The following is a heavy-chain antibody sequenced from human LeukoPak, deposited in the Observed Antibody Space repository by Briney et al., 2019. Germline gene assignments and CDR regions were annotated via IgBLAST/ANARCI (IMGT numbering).Heavy chain of an antibody. J-gene: IGHJ5*02. Sequence: SQTLSLTCTVYGGSISSGSYYWSWIRQPAGKGLDWIGRIYTSGSTNYNPSLKSRVTISVDTSKNQFSLKLSSGTAADTAVYYCARDGKLLWFGEQWFDPWGQGTLVTVSS. D-gene: IGHD3-10*01. CDR2: IYTSGST. CDR3: ARDGKLLWFGEQWFDP. V-gene: IGHV4-61*02. CDR1: GGSISSGSYY.